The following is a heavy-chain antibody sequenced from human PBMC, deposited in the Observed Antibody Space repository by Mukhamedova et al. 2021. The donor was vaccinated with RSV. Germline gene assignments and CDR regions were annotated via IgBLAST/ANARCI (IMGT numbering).Heavy chain of an antibody. J-gene: IGHJ6*03. V-gene: IGHV3-73*01. D-gene: IGHD2-2*02. CDR3: TSQCTSCYTEWGSGYYYYYMDV. Sequence: AYAASVKGRFTISRDDSKNTAYLQMNSLKTEDTAVYYCTSQCTSCYTEWGSGYYYYYMDVWGKGTTVTVSS.